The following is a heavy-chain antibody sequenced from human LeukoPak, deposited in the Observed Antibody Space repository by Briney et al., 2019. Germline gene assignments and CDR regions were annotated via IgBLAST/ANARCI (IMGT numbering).Heavy chain of an antibody. Sequence: VASVKVSCKASGYTFTSYGISWVRPAPGQGLEWMGWISAYNGNTNYAQKLQGRVTMTTDTSTSTAYMELRSLRSDDTAVYYCARVNVAVAGTGFDYWGQGTLVTVSS. J-gene: IGHJ4*02. CDR3: ARVNVAVAGTGFDY. V-gene: IGHV1-18*01. CDR2: ISAYNGNT. D-gene: IGHD6-19*01. CDR1: GYTFTSYG.